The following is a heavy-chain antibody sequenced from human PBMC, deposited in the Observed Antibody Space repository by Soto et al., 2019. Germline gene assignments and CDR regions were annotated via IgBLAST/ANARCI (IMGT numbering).Heavy chain of an antibody. J-gene: IGHJ6*01. Sequence: EVQLVESGGGLVQPGGSLRLACAASGFTFSRHWMHWVRQAPGKGLVWVSRIDSYGSSTHYADSVKGRFTISRDNAKNTWYLQINRLRAEDTGVYYCASPVVPAAMGGPHFYGIDVW. CDR3: ASPVVPAAMGGPHFYGIDV. CDR2: IDSYGSST. CDR1: GFTFSRHW. D-gene: IGHD2-2*01. V-gene: IGHV3-74*01.